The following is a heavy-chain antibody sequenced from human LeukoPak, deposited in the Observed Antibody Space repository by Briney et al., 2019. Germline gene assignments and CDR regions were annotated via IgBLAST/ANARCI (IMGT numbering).Heavy chain of an antibody. Sequence: PGGSLRLSCAASGFTFSNYWMSWVRQAPGKGLEWVTNIKPDGGDKYYVDSVKGRFTISRDNVKNSLDLQMNSLRAEDTAVYYCARVQDSRRGYSYGYFDYWGQGTLVTVSS. J-gene: IGHJ4*02. CDR2: IKPDGGDK. D-gene: IGHD5-18*01. CDR3: ARVQDSRRGYSYGYFDY. CDR1: GFTFSNYW. V-gene: IGHV3-7*03.